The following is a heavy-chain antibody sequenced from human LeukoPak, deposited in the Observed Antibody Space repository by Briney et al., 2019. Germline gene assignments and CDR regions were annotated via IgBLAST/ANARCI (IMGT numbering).Heavy chain of an antibody. D-gene: IGHD3-22*01. CDR2: IYYSGST. V-gene: IGHV4-39*01. Sequence: SETLSLTCTVSGGSISSSSYYWGWIRQPPGKGLEWIGSIYYSGSTYYNPSLKSRVTISVDTSKNQFSLKLSSVTAADTAVYYCARSPSFYYDSSGYYNWFDPWGQGTLVTVSS. CDR3: ARSPSFYYDSSGYYNWFDP. J-gene: IGHJ5*02. CDR1: GGSISSSSYY.